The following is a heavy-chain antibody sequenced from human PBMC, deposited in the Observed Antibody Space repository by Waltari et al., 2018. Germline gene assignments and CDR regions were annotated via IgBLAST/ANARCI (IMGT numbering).Heavy chain of an antibody. V-gene: IGHV5-51*01. CDR2: IDPGDSET. D-gene: IGHD4-17*01. CDR3: ARLTVTTAPDS. J-gene: IGHJ4*02. Sequence: EVQLVQSGAEVKQPGEALKISGKGSGYSFTNYWIGWVRQMPGKGLEWMGIIDPGDSETRYSPSFQGQVTISVDKSIRTAYLQWSSLKASDIAMYFCARLTVTTAPDSWGQGTLVTVSS. CDR1: GYSFTNYW.